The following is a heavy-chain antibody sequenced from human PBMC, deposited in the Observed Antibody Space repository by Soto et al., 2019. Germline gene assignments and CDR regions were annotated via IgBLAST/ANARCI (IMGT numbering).Heavy chain of an antibody. J-gene: IGHJ6*02. CDR3: ARLVRGHYYGMDV. V-gene: IGHV4-39*01. CDR1: GGSISSSSYY. D-gene: IGHD2-21*01. Sequence: SETLSLTCTVSGGSISSSSYYWGWIRQPPGKGLEWIGSIYYSGSTYNNPSLKSRVTISVDTSKNQFSLKLSSVTAADTAVYYCARLVRGHYYGMDVWGQGTTVTVSS. CDR2: IYYSGST.